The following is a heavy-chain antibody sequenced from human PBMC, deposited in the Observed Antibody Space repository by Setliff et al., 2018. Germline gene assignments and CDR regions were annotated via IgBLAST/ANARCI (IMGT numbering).Heavy chain of an antibody. Sequence: ASVKVSCKASGYTFTNYALHWLRQAPGQRLEWMAYINGGNGNTHYSQKFRGRVTVTRDTSASTVFMELSTLRSEDTAVYYCARETYYILTGYTYWYFDLWGRGTLVTVSS. J-gene: IGHJ2*01. D-gene: IGHD3-9*01. CDR3: ARETYYILTGYTYWYFDL. V-gene: IGHV1-3*01. CDR1: GYTFTNYA. CDR2: INGGNGNT.